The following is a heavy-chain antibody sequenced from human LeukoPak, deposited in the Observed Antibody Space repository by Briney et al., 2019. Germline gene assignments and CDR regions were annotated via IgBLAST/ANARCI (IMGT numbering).Heavy chain of an antibody. CDR3: ARVDSGYDPGDY. CDR1: GFTFSSYS. CDR2: ISSSSSYI. V-gene: IGHV3-21*01. Sequence: PGGSLRLSCAASGFTFSSYSMNWVRQAPGKGLEWVSSISSSSSYIYYADSVKGRFTISRDNAKNSLYLQMNSLRAEDTAVYYCARVDSGYDPGDYWGQGTLVTVSS. D-gene: IGHD5-12*01. J-gene: IGHJ4*02.